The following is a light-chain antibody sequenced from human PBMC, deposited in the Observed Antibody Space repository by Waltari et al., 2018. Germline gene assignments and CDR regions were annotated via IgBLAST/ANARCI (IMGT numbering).Light chain of an antibody. CDR3: CSYAGSNTFVL. V-gene: IGLV2-23*02. Sequence: QSALTQPASVSGSPGQSLTISCTGTSSDVGFYNLVSWYQQHPGKPPKLIIFVVNKRPSGCSNRFSASKSVNTASLTISALQAEDEADYYCCSYAGSNTFVLFGGGTTLTVL. CDR1: SSDVGFYNL. J-gene: IGLJ2*01. CDR2: VVN.